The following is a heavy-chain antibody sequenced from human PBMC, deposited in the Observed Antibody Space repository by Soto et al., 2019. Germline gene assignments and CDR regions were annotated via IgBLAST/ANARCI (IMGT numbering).Heavy chain of an antibody. Sequence: QVQLVESGGGVVQPGRSLRLSCAASGFTFSSYAMHWVRQAPGKGLEWVAVISYDGSNKYYADSVKGRFTISRDNSKNTLDRQMNSMRAEDTAVYYCAREESSSWRGGYNWFDPWGQGTLVNVSS. CDR3: AREESSSWRGGYNWFDP. CDR2: ISYDGSNK. V-gene: IGHV3-30-3*01. D-gene: IGHD6-13*01. J-gene: IGHJ5*02. CDR1: GFTFSSYA.